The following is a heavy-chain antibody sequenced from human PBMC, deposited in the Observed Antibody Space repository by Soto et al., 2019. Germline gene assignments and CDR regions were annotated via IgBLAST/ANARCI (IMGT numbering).Heavy chain of an antibody. V-gene: IGHV5-51*01. CDR1: GYSFTSYW. J-gene: IGHJ6*02. CDR3: ARNSYSSSRYYGMDV. Sequence: GESLKISCKGSGYSFTSYWIGWVRQMPGKGLEWMGIIYPGDSDTRYSPSFEGQVTISADKSITTAYLQWSSLKASDTAMYYCARNSYSSSRYYGMDVWGQGNTVTVSS. CDR2: IYPGDSDT. D-gene: IGHD6-6*01.